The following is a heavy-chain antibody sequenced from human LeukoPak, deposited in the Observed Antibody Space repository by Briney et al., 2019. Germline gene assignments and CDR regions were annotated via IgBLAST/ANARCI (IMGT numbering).Heavy chain of an antibody. CDR2: INHSGST. V-gene: IGHV4-34*01. CDR1: GGSFSGYY. Sequence: PSETLSLTCAVYGGSFSGYYWSWIRQPPGKGLEWIGEINHSGSTNYNPSLKGRVTISVDTSKNQFSLKLSSVTAADTAVYYCARDSRITMIVVDPFNWFDPWGQGTLVTVSS. J-gene: IGHJ5*02. D-gene: IGHD3-22*01. CDR3: ARDSRITMIVVDPFNWFDP.